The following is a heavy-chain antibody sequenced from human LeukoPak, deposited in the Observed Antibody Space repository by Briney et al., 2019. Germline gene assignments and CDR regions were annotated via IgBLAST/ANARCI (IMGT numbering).Heavy chain of an antibody. CDR3: ASGGRGWYFDY. CDR2: IKQDGSEK. Sequence: GGSLRLSCAASGFTFSSYWVSWVRQAPGKGLEWVANIKQDGSEKYYVDSVKGRFTISRDNAKNSLYLQMNSLRAEDTAVYYCASGGRGWYFDYWGQGTLVTVSS. V-gene: IGHV3-7*01. J-gene: IGHJ4*02. D-gene: IGHD1-26*01. CDR1: GFTFSSYW.